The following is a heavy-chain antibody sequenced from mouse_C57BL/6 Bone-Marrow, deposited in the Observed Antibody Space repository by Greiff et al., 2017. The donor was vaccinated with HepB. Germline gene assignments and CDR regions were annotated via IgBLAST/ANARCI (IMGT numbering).Heavy chain of an antibody. CDR3: ASRNWGGYFDV. CDR1: GYTFTSYW. Sequence: VKLKQPGAELVKPGASVKLSCKASGYTFTSYWMHWVKQRPGRGLEWIGRIDPNSGGTKYNEKFKSKATLTVDKPSSTAYMQLSSLTAEDSAVYYGASRNWGGYFDVWGTGTTVTVSS. J-gene: IGHJ1*03. D-gene: IGHD4-1*01. CDR2: IDPNSGGT. V-gene: IGHV1-72*01.